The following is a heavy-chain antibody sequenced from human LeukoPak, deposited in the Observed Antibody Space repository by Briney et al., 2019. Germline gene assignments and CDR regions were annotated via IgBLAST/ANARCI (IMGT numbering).Heavy chain of an antibody. CDR1: GYSFTSYW. Sequence: GEPLKISCKGSGYSFTSYWIGWVRQMPGKGLEWMGIIYPGDSDTRYSPSFQGQVTISADKSISTAYLQWSSLKASDTAMYYCARRGQTYYYDSSGYYYADYWGQGTLVTVSS. V-gene: IGHV5-51*01. CDR2: IYPGDSDT. CDR3: ARRGQTYYYDSSGYYYADY. D-gene: IGHD3-22*01. J-gene: IGHJ4*02.